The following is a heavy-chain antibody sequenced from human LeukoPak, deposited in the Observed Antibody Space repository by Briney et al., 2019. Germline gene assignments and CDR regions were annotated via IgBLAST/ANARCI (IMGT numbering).Heavy chain of an antibody. CDR1: GYTFTGYY. J-gene: IGHJ4*02. V-gene: IGHV1-8*02. Sequence: ASVKVSCKASGYTFTGYYMHWVRRATGQGLEWMGWMNPNSGNTGYAQKFQGRVTMTRNTSINTAYMELSSLRSEDTAVYYCARVYSRRSSGYYYADYWGQGALVTVSS. D-gene: IGHD3-22*01. CDR2: MNPNSGNT. CDR3: ARVYSRRSSGYYYADY.